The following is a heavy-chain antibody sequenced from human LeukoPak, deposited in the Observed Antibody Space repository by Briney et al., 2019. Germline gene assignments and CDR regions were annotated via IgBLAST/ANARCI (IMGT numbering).Heavy chain of an antibody. V-gene: IGHV4-59*01. CDR3: ATDGYNAFDI. Sequence: ASETLSLTCTVSGGSISRYYWSWIRQPPGKGLEWIGYIYYSGSTNYNPSLKSRVTISVDTSKNQFSLKLSSVTAADTAVYYCATDGYNAFDIWGQGTMVTVSS. D-gene: IGHD5-24*01. CDR2: IYYSGST. CDR1: GGSISRYY. J-gene: IGHJ3*02.